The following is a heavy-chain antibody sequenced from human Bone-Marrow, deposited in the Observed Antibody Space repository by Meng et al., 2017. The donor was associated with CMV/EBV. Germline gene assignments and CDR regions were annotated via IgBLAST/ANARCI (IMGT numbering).Heavy chain of an antibody. CDR1: GGTFSSYA. CDR3: ARDSVRSITIFGVVGGWFDP. J-gene: IGHJ5*02. CDR2: IIPIFGIA. Sequence: SVKVSCKASGGTFSSYAISWVRQAPGQGLEWMGGIIPIFGIANYAQKFQGRVTITTDESTSTAYMELSSLRSEDTAVYYCARDSVRSITIFGVVGGWFDPWGQGTLVTVSS. V-gene: IGHV1-69*05. D-gene: IGHD3-3*01.